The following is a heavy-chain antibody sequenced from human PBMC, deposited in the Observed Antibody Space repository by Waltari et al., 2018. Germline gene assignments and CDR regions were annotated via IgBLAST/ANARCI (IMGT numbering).Heavy chain of an antibody. V-gene: IGHV3-23*01. D-gene: IGHD3-9*01. CDR2: IREPGGRT. CDR1: GGTFSMYA. Sequence: EVQLWQSGGDLVQPGGSLKVSCEASGGTFSMYARSWVRQPPGEGRERHYGIREPGGRTSAAASVKGRFTISSDNFDNELSLQMDSLGAEETAIYYCAKANPTNDWYLCYFDSWGQGSLVTVSS. J-gene: IGHJ4*02. CDR3: AKANPTNDWYLCYFDS.